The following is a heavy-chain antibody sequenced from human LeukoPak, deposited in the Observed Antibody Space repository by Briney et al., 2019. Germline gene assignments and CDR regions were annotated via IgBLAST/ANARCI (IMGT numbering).Heavy chain of an antibody. J-gene: IGHJ5*02. D-gene: IGHD2-15*01. CDR2: INPNSGGT. CDR1: GYTFTRYY. Sequence: GASVKVSCEASGYTFTRYYMHWVRQAPGQGLEWMGSINPNSGGTNYAQKLQGRVTMTRDTSNSTAYMELSRLRSDDTAVYYCARDQADPRLLRPSYTYNWFAPWGQGTPVTVSS. CDR3: ARDQADPRLLRPSYTYNWFAP. V-gene: IGHV1-2*02.